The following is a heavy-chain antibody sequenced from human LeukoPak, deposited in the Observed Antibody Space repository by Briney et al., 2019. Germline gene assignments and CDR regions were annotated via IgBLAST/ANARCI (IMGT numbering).Heavy chain of an antibody. V-gene: IGHV4-34*01. CDR3: ARAPSGYSYENFDY. CDR2: INHSGST. CDR1: GGSFSGYY. D-gene: IGHD5-18*01. J-gene: IGHJ4*02. Sequence: SETLSLTCAVYGGSFSGYYWSWIRQPPGKGLEWIGEINHSGSTNYNPSLKSRVTISVDTSKNQFSLKLSSVTAADTAVYYCARAPSGYSYENFDYWGQGTLVTVSS.